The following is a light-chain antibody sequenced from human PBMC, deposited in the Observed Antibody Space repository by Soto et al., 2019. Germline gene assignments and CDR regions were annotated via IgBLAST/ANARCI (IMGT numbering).Light chain of an antibody. V-gene: IGLV1-40*01. Sequence: QSVLTQPPSVSGAPGQRVTISCTGSSANIGAGYDLHWYQQLPGPAPKLLIYGNSNRPSGVPDRFSGSKSGTSASLAITGLQAEDEADYYCQSYDSSLSGAVFGGGTQLTVL. J-gene: IGLJ7*01. CDR2: GNS. CDR1: SANIGAGYD. CDR3: QSYDSSLSGAV.